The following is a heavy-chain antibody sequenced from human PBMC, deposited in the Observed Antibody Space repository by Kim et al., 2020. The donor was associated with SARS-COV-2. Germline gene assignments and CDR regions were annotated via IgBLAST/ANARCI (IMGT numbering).Heavy chain of an antibody. CDR2: T. CDR3: ARGSPTVTTDY. J-gene: IGHJ4*02. D-gene: IGHD4-17*01. Sequence: TRYSPSFQGQVTISADKSISTAYLQWSSLKASDTAMYYCARGSPTVTTDYWGQGTLVTVSS. V-gene: IGHV5-51*01.